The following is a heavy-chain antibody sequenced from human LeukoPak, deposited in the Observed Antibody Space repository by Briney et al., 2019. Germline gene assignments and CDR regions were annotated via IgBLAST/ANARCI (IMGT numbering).Heavy chain of an antibody. CDR1: GFTFGDYA. CDR3: TSRRGYSYGFSDY. Sequence: GGSLRLSCTPSGFTFGDYAMSWFRQAPGKGLEWVGFIRSKAYGGITEYAASVKGRFTISRDDSKSIAYLQMNNLKTEDTAVYYCTSRRGYSYGFSDYWGQGTLVTVSS. V-gene: IGHV3-49*03. D-gene: IGHD5-18*01. CDR2: IRSKAYGGIT. J-gene: IGHJ4*02.